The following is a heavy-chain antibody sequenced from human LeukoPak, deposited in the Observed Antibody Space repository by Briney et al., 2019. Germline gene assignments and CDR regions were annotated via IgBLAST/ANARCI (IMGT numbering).Heavy chain of an antibody. Sequence: GGSLRLSCAASGFTFSSYGMHWVRQAPGKGVGWVAFIRYDGSNKYYADSVKGRFTISRDNSKNTLYLQMNSLRAEDTAVYYCARGLVLTYYYFESWGQGTLVTVSS. CDR2: IRYDGSNK. D-gene: IGHD2-8*02. J-gene: IGHJ4*02. V-gene: IGHV3-30*02. CDR1: GFTFSSYG. CDR3: ARGLVLTYYYFES.